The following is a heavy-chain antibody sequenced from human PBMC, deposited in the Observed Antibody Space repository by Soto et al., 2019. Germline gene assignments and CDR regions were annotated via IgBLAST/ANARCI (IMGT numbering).Heavy chain of an antibody. CDR1: GFTFSSYA. V-gene: IGHV3-23*01. CDR3: AKNSRWNYVGSVWFAP. Sequence: EVQLLESGGGLVQPGGSLRLSFAASGFTFSSYAMSWVRQAPGKGLEWVSAISGSGGSTYYADSVKGRFTISRDNSKNTLYLQMNRLRAEDTAVYYCAKNSRWNYVGSVWFAPWGQGTLVTVSS. D-gene: IGHD1-7*01. J-gene: IGHJ5*02. CDR2: ISGSGGST.